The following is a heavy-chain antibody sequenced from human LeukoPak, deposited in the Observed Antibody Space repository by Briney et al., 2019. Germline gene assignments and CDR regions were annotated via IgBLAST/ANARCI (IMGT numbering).Heavy chain of an antibody. CDR2: ISSSADIT. Sequence: PGGSLRLSCAASAFSFSDYSMSWIRQAPGQGLEWVSFISSSADITYYADSVKGRFTISRDNSKNSLYLQMNSLRAEDTAVYYCAEKFNNYFDYWGQGTLVTVSS. CDR3: AEKFNNYFDY. V-gene: IGHV3-11*01. J-gene: IGHJ4*02. CDR1: AFSFSDYS.